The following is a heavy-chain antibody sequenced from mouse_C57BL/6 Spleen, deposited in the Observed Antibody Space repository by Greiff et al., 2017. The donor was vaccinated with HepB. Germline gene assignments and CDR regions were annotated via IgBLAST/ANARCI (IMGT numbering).Heavy chain of an antibody. D-gene: IGHD1-1*01. J-gene: IGHJ3*01. CDR2: INPNNGGT. CDR3: AGGRYYGSSYWFAY. Sequence: EVQLQQSGPELVKPGASVKISCKASGYTFTDYYMNWVKQSHGKSLEWIGDINPNNGGTSYNQKFKGKATLTVDKSSSTAYMELRSLTSEDSAVYYCAGGRYYGSSYWFAYWGQGTLVTVSA. CDR1: GYTFTDYY. V-gene: IGHV1-26*01.